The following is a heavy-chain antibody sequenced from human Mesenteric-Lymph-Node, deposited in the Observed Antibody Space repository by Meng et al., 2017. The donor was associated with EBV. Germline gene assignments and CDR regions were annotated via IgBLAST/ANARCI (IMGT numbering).Heavy chain of an antibody. Sequence: QVQLQQWGAGLLAPSETLSLTCEASGGSFSGYHWSWIRQPPGKGLEYIGEISQSGDTTYNPSLKSRVTISVDRSRNQFSLKMASVTAADTAVYYCARGAIFGIVITYFDYWSQGTLVTASS. J-gene: IGHJ4*02. V-gene: IGHV4-34*01. CDR1: GGSFSGYH. D-gene: IGHD3-3*02. CDR2: ISQSGDT. CDR3: ARGAIFGIVITYFDY.